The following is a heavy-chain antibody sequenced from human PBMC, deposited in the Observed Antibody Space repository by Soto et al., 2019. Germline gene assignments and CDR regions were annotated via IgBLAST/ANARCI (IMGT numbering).Heavy chain of an antibody. V-gene: IGHV1-46*01. CDR2: INPSGGST. Sequence: GASVKVSCKASGYTFTSYYMHWVRQAPGQGLEWMGIINPSGGSTSYAQKFQGRVTMTRDTSTSTVYMELSSLRSEDTAVYYCARESSDSSGYYQYFQHWGQGTLVTVSS. CDR3: ARESSDSSGYYQYFQH. CDR1: GYTFTSYY. J-gene: IGHJ1*01. D-gene: IGHD3-22*01.